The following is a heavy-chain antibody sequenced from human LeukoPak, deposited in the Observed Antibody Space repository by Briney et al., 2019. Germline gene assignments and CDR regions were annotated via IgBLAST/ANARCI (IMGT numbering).Heavy chain of an antibody. CDR3: AKDRDSSSWYLDY. CDR2: ISGSGGST. V-gene: IGHV3-23*01. CDR1: GFTFSSYA. J-gene: IGHJ4*02. Sequence: PGGSLRLSCAASGFTFSSYAMSWVRQAPGKGLEWVSAISGSGGSTYYADSVKGRFTISKDNSKNTLYLQMNSLRAEDTAVYYCAKDRDSSSWYLDYWGQGTLVTVSS. D-gene: IGHD6-13*01.